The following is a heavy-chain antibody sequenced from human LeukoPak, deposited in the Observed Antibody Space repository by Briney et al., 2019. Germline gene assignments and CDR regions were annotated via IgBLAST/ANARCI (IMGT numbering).Heavy chain of an antibody. Sequence: GGSLRLSCAASGFSLSGYWMSWVRQAPGKGLEWVARLHADGNEKNFVGSVQGRFTVSRDNAKNSLYLQMNSLRVEDTAVYYCARGGYSFDYLGQGTLVTVSS. D-gene: IGHD5-12*01. CDR1: GFSLSGYW. V-gene: IGHV3-7*01. CDR2: LHADGNEK. J-gene: IGHJ4*02. CDR3: ARGGYSFDY.